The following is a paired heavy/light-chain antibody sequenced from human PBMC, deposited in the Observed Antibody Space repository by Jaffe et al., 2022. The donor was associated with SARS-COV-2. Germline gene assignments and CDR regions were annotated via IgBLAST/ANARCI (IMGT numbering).Heavy chain of an antibody. D-gene: IGHD2-8*01. CDR3: ARDCTTNPLYYYYMDV. Sequence: QVQLVESGGGVVQPGRSLRLSCAASGFTFSSYAMHWVRQAPGKGLEWVASISYDGSNKYYGDSVKGRFTISRDNSKNTLYLQMNSLRAEDTAVYYCARDCTTNPLYYYYMDVWGKGTTVTVSS. V-gene: IGHV3-30*04. CDR1: GFTFSSYA. J-gene: IGHJ6*03. CDR2: ISYDGSNK.
Light chain of an antibody. Sequence: DIVMTQSPDSLAVSLGERATINCKSSQSVLYSSNNKNYLAWYQQKPGQPPKLLIYWASTRESGVPDRFSGSGSGTDFTLTISSLQAEDVAVYYCQQYDSTPLTFGGGTKVEIK. CDR2: WAS. V-gene: IGKV4-1*01. CDR3: QQYDSTPLT. J-gene: IGKJ4*01. CDR1: QSVLYSSNNKNY.